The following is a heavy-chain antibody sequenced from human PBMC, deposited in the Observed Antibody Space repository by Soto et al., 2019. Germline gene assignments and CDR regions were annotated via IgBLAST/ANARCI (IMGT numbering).Heavy chain of an antibody. CDR2: SRDKVHRHTT. J-gene: IGHJ4*02. V-gene: IGHV3-72*01. CDR1: GFTFSDHY. Sequence: EVQLAESGGGLVQPGGSLRLSCAASGFTFSDHYMDWVRQAPGKGLEWVGRSRDKVHRHTTEYAASVTGRFTISRGDSENSLYLQMNSLQTEDTAVYYCARGVVSTGYFDYWGQGTLVTVSS. CDR3: ARGVVSTGYFDY. D-gene: IGHD5-12*01.